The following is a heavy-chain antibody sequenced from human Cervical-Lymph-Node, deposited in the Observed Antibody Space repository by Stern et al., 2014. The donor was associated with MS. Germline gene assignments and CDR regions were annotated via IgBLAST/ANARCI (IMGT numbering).Heavy chain of an antibody. CDR1: GG. J-gene: IGHJ5*02. V-gene: IGHV1-69*06. CDR2: VLPFGGTL. CDR3: ARGGGDNWFDP. Sequence: VQLVQSGAEVKKPGSSGRVSCKASGGISWVGQAPGQGLEGRGGVLPFGGTLNYAQKFQGRVTITADTATNTAYLELNSLRLDDTAVYYCARGGGDNWFDPWGQGTLVTVSS. D-gene: IGHD3-16*01.